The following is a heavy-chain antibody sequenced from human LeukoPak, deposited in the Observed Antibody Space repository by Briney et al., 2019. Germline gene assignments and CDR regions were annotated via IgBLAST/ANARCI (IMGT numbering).Heavy chain of an antibody. Sequence: NSGGSLRLSCAASGFTFSDYYMSWIRQAPGKGLEWVSYISSSGSTIYYADSVKGRFTISRDNAKNSLYLQMNSLKTEDTAVYYCTRGETTRPFEYWGQGALVTVSS. CDR1: GFTFSDYY. CDR2: ISSSGSTI. CDR3: TRGETTRPFEY. D-gene: IGHD1-7*01. J-gene: IGHJ4*02. V-gene: IGHV3-11*01.